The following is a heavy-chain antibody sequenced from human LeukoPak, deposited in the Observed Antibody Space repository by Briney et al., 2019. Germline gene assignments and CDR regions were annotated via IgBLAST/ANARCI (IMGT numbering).Heavy chain of an antibody. CDR1: GYSFTSYW. J-gene: IGHJ4*02. CDR3: ARSGYCSGGSCYPIDY. V-gene: IGHV5-10-1*01. Sequence: GESLKISCKGSGYSFTSYWNSWVRQMPGKGLEWVGRIDPSDSYTNYSPSFQGHVTISADKSISTAYLQWSSLKASDTAVYYCARSGYCSGGSCYPIDYWGQGTLVTVSS. CDR2: IDPSDSYT. D-gene: IGHD2-15*01.